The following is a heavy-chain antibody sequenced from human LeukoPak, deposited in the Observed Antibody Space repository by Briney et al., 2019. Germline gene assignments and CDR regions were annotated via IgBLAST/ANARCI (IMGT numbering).Heavy chain of an antibody. CDR1: GDSFPSNSAA. CDR3: ARGRQWLNWFDP. V-gene: IGHV6-1*01. J-gene: IGHJ5*02. Sequence: SQTLSLTCAISGDSFPSNSAAWNWIRQSPSRGLEWLGRTYYRSKWYYDYALSVKSRISINPDTSKNQFSLQLNSVTPEDTAVYYCARGRQWLNWFDPWGQGTLVTVSS. D-gene: IGHD5-24*01. CDR2: TYYRSKWYY.